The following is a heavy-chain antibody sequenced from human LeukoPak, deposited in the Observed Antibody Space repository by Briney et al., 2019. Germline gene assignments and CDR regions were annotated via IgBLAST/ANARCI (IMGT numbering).Heavy chain of an antibody. CDR3: AIWTSGNF. CDR1: GFTFNGAW. Sequence: FTSSASGFTFNGAWLNWVRQAPGKGLEWVANLDPSGSQKRYVDSVKGRFTISKDNPGTPLYLEMNSLRAEDTAIYYCAIWTSGNFWGQGTLVTVSS. D-gene: IGHD1-1*01. CDR2: LDPSGSQK. V-gene: IGHV3-7*01. J-gene: IGHJ4*02.